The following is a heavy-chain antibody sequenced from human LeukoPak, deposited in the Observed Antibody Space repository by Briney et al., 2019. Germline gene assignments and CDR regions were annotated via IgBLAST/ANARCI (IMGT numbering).Heavy chain of an antibody. V-gene: IGHV3-21*01. J-gene: IGHJ4*02. CDR2: VSSSSSYI. Sequence: GGSLRLSCAASGFTFSSYSMNWVRQAPGKGLEWVSSVSSSSSYIYYADSVKGRFTISGDNARNSLYLQMNSLRVEDTAVYYCARDHNYAFDNWGQGTLVTVSS. D-gene: IGHD1-1*01. CDR1: GFTFSSYS. CDR3: ARDHNYAFDN.